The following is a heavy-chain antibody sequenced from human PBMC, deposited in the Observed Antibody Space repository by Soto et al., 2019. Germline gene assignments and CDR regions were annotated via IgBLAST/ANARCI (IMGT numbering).Heavy chain of an antibody. V-gene: IGHV4-39*01. CDR3: ARQVIVVADYHYYHLDV. Sequence: SETLSLTCTVSGGSISSSSYYWGWIRQPPGKGLEWIGSIYYSGSTYYNPSLKSRVTISVDTSKNQFSLKLSSVTAADTAVYYCARQVIVVADYHYYHLDVWGKGTTVTVSS. D-gene: IGHD3-22*01. CDR1: GGSISSSSYY. J-gene: IGHJ6*03. CDR2: IYYSGST.